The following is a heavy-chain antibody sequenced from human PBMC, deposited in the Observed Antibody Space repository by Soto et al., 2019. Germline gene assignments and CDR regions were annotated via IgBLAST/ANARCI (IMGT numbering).Heavy chain of an antibody. CDR1: GLSFSDAW. J-gene: IGHJ4*02. D-gene: IGHD2-15*01. CDR3: TGDLPGGKSDFFDY. V-gene: IGHV3-15*01. CDR2: IKSKPAGGTT. Sequence: GGSLRLSCAASGLSFSDAWMSWVRQAPGQGLEWVGRIKSKPAGGTTDYAAPVKGRFTISRDDSNNMVYLQMNSLKTEDTAVYYCTGDLPGGKSDFFDYWGQGILVTVSS.